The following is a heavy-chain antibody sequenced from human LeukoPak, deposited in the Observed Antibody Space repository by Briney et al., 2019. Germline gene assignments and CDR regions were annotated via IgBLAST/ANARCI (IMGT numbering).Heavy chain of an antibody. CDR3: ARGRGGDIDY. CDR1: GFSISSGYY. J-gene: IGHJ4*02. V-gene: IGHV4-4*07. Sequence: SETLSLTCTVSGFSISSGYYWSWIRQPAGKGLEWIGRIYTSGSTNYNPSLKSRVTMSVDTSKNQFSLKLSSVTAADTAVYYCARGRGGDIDYWGQGTLVTVSS. D-gene: IGHD2-21*02. CDR2: IYTSGST.